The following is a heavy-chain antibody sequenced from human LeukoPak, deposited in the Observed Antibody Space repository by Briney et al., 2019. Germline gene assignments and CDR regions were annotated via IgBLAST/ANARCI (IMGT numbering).Heavy chain of an antibody. Sequence: ASVKVSCKASGYTFTDYYMHWVRQAPGRGLEWMGRINPNSGGTNYAQKFQGRVTMTRDTSISTAYMELSRLISDDTAVYYCARGRYSSSSSYHFDYWGQGTLVTVSS. CDR3: ARGRYSSSSSYHFDY. CDR1: GYTFTDYY. V-gene: IGHV1-2*06. J-gene: IGHJ4*02. CDR2: INPNSGGT. D-gene: IGHD6-6*01.